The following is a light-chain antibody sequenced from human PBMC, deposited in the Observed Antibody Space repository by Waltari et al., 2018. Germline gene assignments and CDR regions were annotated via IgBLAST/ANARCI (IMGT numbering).Light chain of an antibody. Sequence: QSALTQPRSVSGSPGQSVTISCTGTNSDVVGYYFVSLYQQYPGKAPKLIIYDVYKRPPGVPDRFSGSKSGNTASLSISGLLNEDEADFYCCSYAGADSSVLFGGGTTLTVL. CDR1: NSDVVGYYF. CDR2: DVY. CDR3: CSYAGADSSVL. V-gene: IGLV2-11*01. J-gene: IGLJ2*01.